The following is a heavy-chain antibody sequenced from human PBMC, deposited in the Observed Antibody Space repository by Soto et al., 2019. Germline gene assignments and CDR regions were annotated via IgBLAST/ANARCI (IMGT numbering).Heavy chain of an antibody. CDR2: ISYDGSNK. V-gene: IGHV3-30*18. Sequence: SGGSLRLSCAASGFTFSSYGMHWVRQAPGKGLEWVAVISYDGSNKYYADSVKGRFTISRDNSKNTLYLQMNSLRAEDTAVYYCAKDSPAHWGQGTLVTVSS. CDR3: AKDSPAH. CDR1: GFTFSSYG. J-gene: IGHJ4*02.